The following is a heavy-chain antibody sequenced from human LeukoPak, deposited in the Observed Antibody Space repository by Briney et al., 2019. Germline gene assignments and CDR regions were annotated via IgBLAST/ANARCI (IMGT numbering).Heavy chain of an antibody. Sequence: SETLSLTCTVSGDSVSSGNYYLSWLRQPPGKGLDWITYMSPSGTTKYNPSLKSRVTTSVDTSRTQFSLRLSSVTAADTAVYYCARGQDDRSGTFDYWGQGILVTVSS. CDR1: GDSVSSGNYY. V-gene: IGHV4-61*01. CDR2: MSPSGTT. CDR3: ARGQDDRSGTFDY. D-gene: IGHD3-22*01. J-gene: IGHJ4*02.